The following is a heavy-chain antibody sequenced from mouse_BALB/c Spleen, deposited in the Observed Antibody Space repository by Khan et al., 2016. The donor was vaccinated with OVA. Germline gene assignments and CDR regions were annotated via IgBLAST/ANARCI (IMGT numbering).Heavy chain of an antibody. CDR3: ARSRYDYFAY. CDR1: GYAFSNYL. CDR2: IYPGDGNT. Sequence: QVQLQQSGAELVRPGSSVKISCKASGYAFSNYLMNWVKQGPGQGLEWIGQIYPGDGNTNYNGKFKDKATLTADKSSSTAYIQLSSLTSEDSAVYFCARSRYDYFAYWGQWTLVTVAA. D-gene: IGHD2-14*01. J-gene: IGHJ3*01. V-gene: IGHV1-80*01.